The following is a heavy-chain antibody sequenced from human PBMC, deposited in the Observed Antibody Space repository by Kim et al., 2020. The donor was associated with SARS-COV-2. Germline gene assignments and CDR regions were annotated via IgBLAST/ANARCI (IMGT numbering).Heavy chain of an antibody. CDR1: GGSINIKNYY. CDR3: ARQPLRTPPGDYLYGMDV. D-gene: IGHD2-8*01. V-gene: IGHV4-39*01. Sequence: SETLSLTCSVSGGSINIKNYYWVWVRLPPGKGLEWIGSIYHSGSTEYNPSLKSRVTILVDTPNNQFSLRLYSMTATDTAIYYCARQPLRTPPGDYLYGMDVWGQGTSVSVSS. J-gene: IGHJ6*02. CDR2: IYHSGST.